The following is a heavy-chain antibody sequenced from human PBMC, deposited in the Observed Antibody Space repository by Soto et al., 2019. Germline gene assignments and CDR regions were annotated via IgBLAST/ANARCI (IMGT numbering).Heavy chain of an antibody. CDR2: IKQDGSEK. Sequence: EVQLVESGGGWVQPGGSLRLSCAASGFTFSSYWMSWVRQAPGKGLEWVANIKQDGSEKYYVDSVKGRFTISRDNAKNSLYLQMNSLRAEDTAVYYCAVRGVIIPEWFDPWGQGTLVTVSS. V-gene: IGHV3-7*05. J-gene: IGHJ5*02. CDR1: GFTFSSYW. D-gene: IGHD3-10*01. CDR3: AVRGVIIPEWFDP.